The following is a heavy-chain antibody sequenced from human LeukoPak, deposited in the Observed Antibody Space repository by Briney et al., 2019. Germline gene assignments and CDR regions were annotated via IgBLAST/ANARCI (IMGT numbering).Heavy chain of an antibody. Sequence: GGSLRLSCVASRFTFSSYWMSWVRQAPGKGLEWVAHINQDGSKKPYADSMKGRFTISRDNAKESLYLQLNSLRADDTAVYYCAKWGPHCVGDYCPALDSWGQGTLVTVSS. CDR3: AKWGPHCVGDYCPALDS. CDR1: RFTFSSYW. CDR2: INQDGSKK. D-gene: IGHD2-21*02. V-gene: IGHV3-7*01. J-gene: IGHJ4*02.